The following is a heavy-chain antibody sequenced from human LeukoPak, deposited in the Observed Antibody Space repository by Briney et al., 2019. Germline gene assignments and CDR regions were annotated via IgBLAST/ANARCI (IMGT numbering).Heavy chain of an antibody. J-gene: IGHJ4*02. D-gene: IGHD3-10*01. CDR2: VSGTGGST. V-gene: IGHV3-23*01. CDR3: AKDRAGSGSPYYFDY. Sequence: GGSLRLSCAASGFTFSSYAMSWVRQAPGKGLEWVSGVSGTGGSTYYADSVKGRFTISRDNSKNTLYLQMNSLRAEDTAVYYCAKDRAGSGSPYYFDYWGQGTLVTVSP. CDR1: GFTFSSYA.